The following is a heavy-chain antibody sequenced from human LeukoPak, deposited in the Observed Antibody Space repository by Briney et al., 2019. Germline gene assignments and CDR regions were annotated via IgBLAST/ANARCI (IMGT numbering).Heavy chain of an antibody. CDR1: GGSFSGYY. V-gene: IGHV4-34*01. D-gene: IGHD6-13*01. CDR3: ARGPPYSSQPP. J-gene: IGHJ5*02. Sequence: ASETLSLTCAVYGGSFSGYYWSWIRQPPGKGLEWIGEINHSGSTNYNPSLKSRVTISVDTSKNQFSLKLSSVTAADTAVYYCARGPPYSSQPPWGQGTLVTVSS. CDR2: INHSGST.